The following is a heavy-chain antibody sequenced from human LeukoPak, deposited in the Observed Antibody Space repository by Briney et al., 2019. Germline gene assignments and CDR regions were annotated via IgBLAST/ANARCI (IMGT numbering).Heavy chain of an antibody. D-gene: IGHD1-26*01. CDR3: ARGHWEQDTSTYAY. J-gene: IGHJ4*02. Sequence: SETLSLTCAVSGTSITYGGYTWNWIRQPPGKGLEWIGYIYYSGTTFYNPSLKSRVTMSLESAKNQLSLKLRSVTAADTAVYYCARGHWEQDTSTYAYWGQGSLVTVSS. V-gene: IGHV4-30-4*07. CDR2: IYYSGTT. CDR1: GTSITYGGYT.